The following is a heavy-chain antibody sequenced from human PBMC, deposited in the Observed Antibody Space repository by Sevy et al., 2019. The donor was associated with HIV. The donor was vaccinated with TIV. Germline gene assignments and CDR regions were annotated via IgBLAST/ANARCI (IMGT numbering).Heavy chain of an antibody. Sequence: GGSLRLSCTGSGFYIADYYMTWVSQAPGKGLDWVGFIITKNHGGTPEYGASVKGRFTISRDDSKNTIYLQMHSLKTEDTGIYYCARHAREAWRGSGVYYNVTDGFDPWGQGTLVTVSS. J-gene: IGHJ5*02. CDR3: ARHAREAWRGSGVYYNVTDGFDP. CDR1: GFYIADYY. V-gene: IGHV3-49*04. CDR2: IITKNHGGTP. D-gene: IGHD3-10*01.